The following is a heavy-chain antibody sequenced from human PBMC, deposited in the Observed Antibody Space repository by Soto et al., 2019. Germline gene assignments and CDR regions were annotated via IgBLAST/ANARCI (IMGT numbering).Heavy chain of an antibody. CDR1: GFTFSSYA. CDR3: ATPLRGYCSGGSCYSRGHYYYGMDV. Sequence: TGGSLRLSCAASGFTFSSYAMSWVRQAPGKGLEWVSAISGSGGSTYYADSVKGRFTISRDNSKNTLYLQMNSLRAEDTAVYYCATPLRGYCSGGSCYSRGHYYYGMDVWGQGTTVTVSS. D-gene: IGHD2-15*01. CDR2: ISGSGGST. J-gene: IGHJ6*02. V-gene: IGHV3-23*01.